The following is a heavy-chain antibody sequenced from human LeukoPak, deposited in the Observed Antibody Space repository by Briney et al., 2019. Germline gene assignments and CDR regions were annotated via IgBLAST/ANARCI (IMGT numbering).Heavy chain of an antibody. Sequence: KPSXTLSLTCTVSGGSISSGDYYWSWIRQPPGKGLEWIGYIYYSGSTSYNPSLKSRVTISVDTSKNQFSLKLSSVTAADTAVYYCARDGYSSDLGAFDIWGQGTMVTVSS. D-gene: IGHD6-19*01. CDR3: ARDGYSSDLGAFDI. CDR1: GGSISSGDYY. CDR2: IYYSGST. V-gene: IGHV4-30-4*08. J-gene: IGHJ3*02.